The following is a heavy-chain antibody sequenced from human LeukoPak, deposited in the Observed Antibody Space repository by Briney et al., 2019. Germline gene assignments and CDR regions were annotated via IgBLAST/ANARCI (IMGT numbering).Heavy chain of an antibody. V-gene: IGHV4-31*03. CDR1: GGSISSGGYY. CDR2: IYYSGST. Sequence: SETLSLTCTVSGGSISSGGYYWSWIRQHPGKGLEWIGYIYYSGSTYYNPSLKSRVTTSVDTSKNQFSLKLSSVTAADTAVYYCARRRSGPDYFDYWGQGSLVTVSS. J-gene: IGHJ4*02. CDR3: ARRRSGPDYFDY. D-gene: IGHD2-15*01.